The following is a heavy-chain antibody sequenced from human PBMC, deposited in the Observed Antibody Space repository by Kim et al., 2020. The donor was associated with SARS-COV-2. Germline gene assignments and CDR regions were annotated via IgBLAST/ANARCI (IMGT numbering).Heavy chain of an antibody. Sequence: GGSLRLSCAASGFTFSSSWMHLVRQAPGKGLVWLSRVNSDGRSTDYADSVKGRFTISRDNAENTLYLQMSSLSAEDTAVYYCTKSGPKAFEIWGQGTMVTVSS. CDR1: GFTFSSSW. V-gene: IGHV3-74*01. CDR3: TKSGPKAFEI. CDR2: VNSDGRST. D-gene: IGHD3-3*01. J-gene: IGHJ3*02.